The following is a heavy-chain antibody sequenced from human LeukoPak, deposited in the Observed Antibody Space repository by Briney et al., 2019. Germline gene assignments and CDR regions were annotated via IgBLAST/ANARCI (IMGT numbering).Heavy chain of an antibody. CDR1: GGTFTNYA. D-gene: IGHD3-9*01. J-gene: IGHJ5*02. Sequence: GASVKVSCKATGGTFTNYAVSWVRQAPGQGLEWMGRIIVTLGTPNYAQKFQGRVAITAAKSTSTAYMELSSLRSEDTAVYYCARAVDDDLAGYYWGDWFDPWGQGTLVTVSS. CDR3: ARAVDDDLAGYYWGDWFDP. CDR2: IIVTLGTP. V-gene: IGHV1-69*04.